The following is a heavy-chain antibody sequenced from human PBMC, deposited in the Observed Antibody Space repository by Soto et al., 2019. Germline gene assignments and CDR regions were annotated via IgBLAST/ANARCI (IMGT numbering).Heavy chain of an antibody. V-gene: IGHV1-69*08. Sequence: QVQLVQSGAEVKKPGSSVKVSCKASGGTFSSYTISWVRQAPGQGLEWMGRIIPILGIANYAQKFQGRVTITADKSTSTAYMELSSLRSEDTAVYYCARDVVLVSDIVVVPAALHWFDPWGQGTLVTVSS. CDR1: GGTFSSYT. CDR3: ARDVVLVSDIVVVPAALHWFDP. CDR2: IIPILGIA. J-gene: IGHJ5*02. D-gene: IGHD2-2*01.